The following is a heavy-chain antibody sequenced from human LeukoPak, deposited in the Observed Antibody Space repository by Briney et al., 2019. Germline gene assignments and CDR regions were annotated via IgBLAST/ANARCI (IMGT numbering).Heavy chain of an antibody. D-gene: IGHD4-17*01. J-gene: IGHJ5*02. CDR1: GASINSVSYYY. V-gene: IGHV4-61*02. CDR2: IFTSEST. CDR3: ARELTTVTTRWFDP. Sequence: SQTLSLTCTVSGASINSVSYYYWSWIRQPAGKGLEWIGRIFTSESTYYNPSLKSRVTISVDTSQNQFSLYLTSVTAADTAVYYCARELTTVTTRWFDPWGQGTLVTVSS.